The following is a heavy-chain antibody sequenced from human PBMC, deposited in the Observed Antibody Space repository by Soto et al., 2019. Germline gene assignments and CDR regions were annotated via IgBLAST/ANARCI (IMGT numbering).Heavy chain of an antibody. V-gene: IGHV3-13*01. D-gene: IGHD5-18*01. CDR2: IGTAGDT. J-gene: IGHJ6*02. CDR3: ARAISGYSYSYGPLSYYGMDV. Sequence: GGSLRLSCAASGFTFSSYDMHWVRQATGKGLEWVSAIGTAGDTYYPGSVKGRFTISRENAKNSLYLQMNSLRAEDTAVYYCARAISGYSYSYGPLSYYGMDVWGQGTTLTVSS. CDR1: GFTFSSYD.